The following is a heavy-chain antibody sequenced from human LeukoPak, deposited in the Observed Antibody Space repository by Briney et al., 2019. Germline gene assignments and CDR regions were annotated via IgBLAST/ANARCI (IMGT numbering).Heavy chain of an antibody. D-gene: IGHD2-15*01. CDR2: IIPIFGIA. V-gene: IGHV1-69*04. J-gene: IGHJ5*02. Sequence: ASVKVSCKASGGTFSRYAISWVRQAPGQGLEWMGRIIPIFGIANYAQKFQGSVTISADKSTSTAYMELSSLRSEDTAVYYCALRYCSGGSCYSGAWFDPWGQGTLVTVSS. CDR3: ALRYCSGGSCYSGAWFDP. CDR1: GGTFSRYA.